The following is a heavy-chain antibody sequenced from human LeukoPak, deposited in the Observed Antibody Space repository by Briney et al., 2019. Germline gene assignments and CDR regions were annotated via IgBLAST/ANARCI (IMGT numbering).Heavy chain of an antibody. CDR2: ISNGAGST. D-gene: IGHD1-1*01. J-gene: IGHJ4*02. V-gene: IGHV3-23*01. Sequence: GGSLRLSCEVSGFTFSSYAMSWVRQAPGKGLEWVSGISNGAGSTSYADSVKGRFTISRDNSKNTLYLQMNTLRTEDTAVHYCAKGTSTWTRASFDCWGQGTLVTVSS. CDR1: GFTFSSYA. CDR3: AKGTSTWTRASFDC.